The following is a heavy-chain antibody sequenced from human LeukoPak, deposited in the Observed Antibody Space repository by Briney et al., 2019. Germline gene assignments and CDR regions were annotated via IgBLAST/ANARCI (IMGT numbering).Heavy chain of an antibody. D-gene: IGHD4/OR15-4a*01. V-gene: IGHV3-11*01. CDR2: ISGSGSDI. Sequence: GGSLRLSCVVSGFSFSDSYMSWVRQAPERGLECISYISGSGSDISYADSVKGRFTISRDNAKNSVYLQMNSLRVEDTAIYYCARTARLYDYWGQGTQVTVSS. CDR3: ARTARLYDY. CDR1: GFSFSDSY. J-gene: IGHJ4*02.